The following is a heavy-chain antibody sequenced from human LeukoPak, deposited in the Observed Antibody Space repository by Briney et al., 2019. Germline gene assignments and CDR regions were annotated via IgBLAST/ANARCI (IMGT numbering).Heavy chain of an antibody. CDR2: INSDGSST. CDR3: ARVVATTVFYFDY. V-gene: IGHV3-74*01. J-gene: IGHJ4*02. Sequence: PGGSLRLSCAASGFTFSNYWMHWVRQVPGKGLVWVSRINSDGSSTSYADSVKGRFTISRDNAKNTLYLQMNSLRAEDTAVYFCARVVATTVFYFDYWGQGTLVTVSS. CDR1: GFTFSNYW. D-gene: IGHD4-17*01.